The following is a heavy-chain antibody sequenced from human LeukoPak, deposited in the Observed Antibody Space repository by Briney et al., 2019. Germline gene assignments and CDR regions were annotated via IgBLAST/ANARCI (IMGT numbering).Heavy chain of an antibody. J-gene: IGHJ4*02. D-gene: IGHD6-19*01. V-gene: IGHV5-51*01. Sequence: GESLKIPCKGSGYSFTSYWIGWVRQMPGKGLEWMGIIYPGDSDTRYSPSFQGQVTISADKSISTAYLQWSSLKASDTAMYYCARPLLYSSGWYYFDYWGQGTLVTVSS. CDR2: IYPGDSDT. CDR3: ARPLLYSSGWYYFDY. CDR1: GYSFTSYW.